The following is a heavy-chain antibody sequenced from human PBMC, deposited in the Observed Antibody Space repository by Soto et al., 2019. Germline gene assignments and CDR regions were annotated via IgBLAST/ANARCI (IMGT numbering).Heavy chain of an antibody. Sequence: EVQLLESGGGLVQPGGSLRLSCGVSGFTFNDFEMNWVRQAPGKGLEWLAYIDGSGTTKKYADSVRGRFTISRDNPNNSPFLQMSSLSPADTASYYCARRFARFNYWGQGTLVSVSS. CDR1: GFTFNDFE. CDR3: ARRFARFNY. CDR2: IDGSGTTK. V-gene: IGHV3-48*03. J-gene: IGHJ4*02.